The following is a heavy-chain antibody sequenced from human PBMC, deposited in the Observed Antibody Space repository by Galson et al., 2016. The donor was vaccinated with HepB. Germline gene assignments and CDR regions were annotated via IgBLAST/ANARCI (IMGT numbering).Heavy chain of an antibody. J-gene: IGHJ6*03. V-gene: IGHV3-33*01. Sequence: SLRLSCAASGFTFSNYGMHWVRQAPGKGLEWVAIIWYDGSKKYYADSVKGRFTISRDNAKNSLYLQMNNVRAADTAVYYCARGDNPDYGDYASAYYYMDVWGKGTTVTVSS. CDR1: GFTFSNYG. D-gene: IGHD4-17*01. CDR2: IWYDGSKK. CDR3: ARGDNPDYGDYASAYYYMDV.